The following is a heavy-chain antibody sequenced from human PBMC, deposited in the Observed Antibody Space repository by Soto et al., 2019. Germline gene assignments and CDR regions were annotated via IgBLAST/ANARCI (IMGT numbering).Heavy chain of an antibody. D-gene: IGHD3-3*01. J-gene: IGHJ6*02. V-gene: IGHV4-31*03. Sequence: QVQLQESGPGLVKPSQTLSLTCTVSGGSISSGGYYWSWIRQHPGKGLEWIGYIYYSGSTYYNPSLKGGVTISVDTSKNQFSLKLGSVTAADTAVYYCARGGGGLITIFGVVITYYYYYGMDVWGQGTTVTVSS. CDR2: IYYSGST. CDR3: ARGGGGLITIFGVVITYYYYYGMDV. CDR1: GGSISSGGYY.